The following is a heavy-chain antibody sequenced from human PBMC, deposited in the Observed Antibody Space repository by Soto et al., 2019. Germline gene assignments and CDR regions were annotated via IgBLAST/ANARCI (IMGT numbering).Heavy chain of an antibody. CDR2: INAGNGNT. V-gene: IGHV1-3*01. J-gene: IGHJ6*02. CDR3: SREVYEERQRQYYYFGMDV. D-gene: IGHD1-1*01. Sequence: GASVKVSCKASGYTFTSYAMHWVRQAPGQRLEWMGWINAGNGNTKYSQKFQGRVTITRDTSASTAYMELSSLRSEDAAVYYCSREVYEERQRQYYYFGMDVWGQGTTVTVSS. CDR1: GYTFTSYA.